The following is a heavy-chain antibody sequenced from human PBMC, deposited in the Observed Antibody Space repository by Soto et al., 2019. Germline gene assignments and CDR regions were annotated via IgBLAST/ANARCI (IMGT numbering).Heavy chain of an antibody. CDR3: ARLRLATNNDKWLDH. V-gene: IGHV4-31*03. D-gene: IGHD2-15*01. CDR1: GAALNSGNYY. Sequence: SETLSLTCSVSGAALNSGNYYWSWIRQVPGKGLEWIGHIYVTGAVDYNPSLRDRITISQDTSERQFSLNLRLVTAADTAVYYSARLRLATNNDKWLDHWGQGTLVTVSS. CDR2: IYVTGAV. J-gene: IGHJ5*02.